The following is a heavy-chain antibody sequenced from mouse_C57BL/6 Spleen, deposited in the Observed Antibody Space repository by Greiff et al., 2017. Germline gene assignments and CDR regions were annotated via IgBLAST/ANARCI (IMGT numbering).Heavy chain of an antibody. J-gene: IGHJ1*03. D-gene: IGHD1-1*01. CDR2: INPSSGYT. V-gene: IGHV1-7*01. CDR1: GYTFTSYW. CDR3: ARAIAWDYGSSYGYFDV. Sequence: QVQLQQSGAELAKPGASVKLSCKASGYTFTSYWMHWVKQRPGQGLEWIGYINPSSGYTKYNQKFKDKATLTADKSSSTAYMQLSSLKYEYSAVFYGARAIAWDYGSSYGYFDVWGTGTSVTVSS.